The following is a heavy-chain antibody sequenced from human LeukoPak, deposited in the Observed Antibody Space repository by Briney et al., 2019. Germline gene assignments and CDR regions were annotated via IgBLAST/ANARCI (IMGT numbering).Heavy chain of an antibody. CDR3: AKGYSNFYYYGMDV. CDR2: ISYDGSNK. CDR1: GFTFSSYG. J-gene: IGHJ6*02. Sequence: PGRSLILSCVASGFTFSSYGLPWGRQAPGKGLERVAVISYDGSNKYYADSVKGRFTISRDNSKNTLYLQTNSMRAEDTAVYYCAKGYSNFYYYGMDVWGQGTMVTVSS. D-gene: IGHD4-11*01. V-gene: IGHV3-30*18.